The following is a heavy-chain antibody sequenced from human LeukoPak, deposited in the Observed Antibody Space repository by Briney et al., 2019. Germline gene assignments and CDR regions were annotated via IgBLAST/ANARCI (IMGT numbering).Heavy chain of an antibody. CDR3: ARGLWFGELLQPPFDY. Sequence: SETLSLTCAVYGGSFSGYYWSWIRQPPGKGLEWIGEINHSGSTNYNPSLKSRVTISVDTSKNQLSLKLSSVTAADTAVYYCARGLWFGELLQPPFDYWGQGTLVTVSS. CDR1: GGSFSGYY. D-gene: IGHD3-10*01. J-gene: IGHJ4*02. V-gene: IGHV4-34*01. CDR2: INHSGST.